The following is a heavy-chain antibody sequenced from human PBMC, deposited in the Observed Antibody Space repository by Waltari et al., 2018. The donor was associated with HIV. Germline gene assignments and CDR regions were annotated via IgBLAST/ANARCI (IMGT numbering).Heavy chain of an antibody. J-gene: IGHJ3*02. V-gene: IGHV3-21*01. D-gene: IGHD5-12*01. Sequence: EVQLVESGGGLVKPGGSLRLSCAASRFTFSSYRMNWVRQAPGKGLEWVSSISSGSVYIYYADSGKGRFTISRDNAKNSLYLQMNSLRAEDTAVYYCARDEAEMATLTAFDIWGQGTMVTVSS. CDR1: RFTFSSYR. CDR3: ARDEAEMATLTAFDI. CDR2: ISSGSVYI.